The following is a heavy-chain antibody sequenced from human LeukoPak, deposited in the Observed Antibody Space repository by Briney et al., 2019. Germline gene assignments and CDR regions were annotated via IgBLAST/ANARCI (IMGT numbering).Heavy chain of an antibody. CDR3: AHLVVTIDWRSYFDY. J-gene: IGHJ4*02. CDR1: DFSLSTLGMG. Sequence: SGPTLVNPTQTLTLTCTFSDFSLSTLGMGVGWIRQPPGKALEWLAFIYYNDDKRYSPSLRSRLTITRDTSKNQVVLAMTNMDPVDTATYYCAHLVVTIDWRSYFDYWGQGALVTVSS. CDR2: IYYNDDK. D-gene: IGHD3-9*01. V-gene: IGHV2-5*01.